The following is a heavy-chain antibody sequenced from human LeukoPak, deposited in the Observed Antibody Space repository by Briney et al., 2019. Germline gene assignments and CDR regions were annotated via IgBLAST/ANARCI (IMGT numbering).Heavy chain of an antibody. CDR1: GGTFSSYA. Sequence: SVKVSCKASGGTFSSYAISWVRQAPGQGLEWMGGIIPIFGTANYAQEFQGRVTITADESTSTAYMELSSLRSEDTAVYYCARDVGLKYYYDSSGYYYRYFDYWGQGTLVTVSS. D-gene: IGHD3-22*01. V-gene: IGHV1-69*01. CDR3: ARDVGLKYYYDSSGYYYRYFDY. CDR2: IIPIFGTA. J-gene: IGHJ4*02.